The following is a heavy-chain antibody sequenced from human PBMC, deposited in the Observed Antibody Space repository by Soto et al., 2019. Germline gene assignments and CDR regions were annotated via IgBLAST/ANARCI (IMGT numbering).Heavy chain of an antibody. V-gene: IGHV1-18*01. J-gene: IGHJ6*02. CDR1: GYTFTRNG. CDR2: ISPKSGSI. CDR3: VKDRDSNSWPSRDV. D-gene: IGHD3-22*01. Sequence: VASVKVSCKISGYTFTRNGISWVRQAPRQGLEWMGWISPKSGSIKYAQKFQGRVIMTTDTSTSTAYMEVRSLRSDDTAVYYCVKDRDSNSWPSRDVWGPGTTVTVSS.